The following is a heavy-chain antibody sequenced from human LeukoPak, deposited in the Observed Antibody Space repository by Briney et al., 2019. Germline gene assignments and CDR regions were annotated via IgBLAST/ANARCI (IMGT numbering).Heavy chain of an antibody. CDR1: RFTFSSYA. V-gene: IGHV3-23*01. J-gene: IGHJ4*02. Sequence: PGGSLRLSCAASRFTFSSYAMSWVRQAPGKGLEWVSVISGGGGSTYYADSVKGRFTISRDNSKNTLYLQMNSLRAEDTAVYYCAKDLAYDSSGYYPPSFDYWGQGTLVTVSS. CDR2: ISGGGGST. D-gene: IGHD3-22*01. CDR3: AKDLAYDSSGYYPPSFDY.